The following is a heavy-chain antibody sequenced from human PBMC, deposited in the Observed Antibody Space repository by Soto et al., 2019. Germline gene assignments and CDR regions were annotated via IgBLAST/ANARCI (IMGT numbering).Heavy chain of an antibody. J-gene: IGHJ6*02. CDR2: IYPGDSDT. CDR3: ARHHLSDTTRLGYYSSGMDL. CDR1: GYSFTSYW. Sequence: GESLKISCKGSGYSFTSYWIGWVRQMPGKGLEWMGIIYPGDSDTRYSPSFQGQVTISADKSISTAYLQWSSLKASDTAMYYCARHHLSDTTRLGYYSSGMDLWGQATTVTAPS. V-gene: IGHV5-51*01. D-gene: IGHD1-26*01.